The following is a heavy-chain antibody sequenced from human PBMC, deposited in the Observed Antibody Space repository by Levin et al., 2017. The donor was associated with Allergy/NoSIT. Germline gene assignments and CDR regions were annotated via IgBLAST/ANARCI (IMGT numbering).Heavy chain of an antibody. J-gene: IGHJ6*02. CDR2: IYYSGST. Sequence: LRLSCTVSGGSISSGDYYWSWIRQPPGTGLEWIGYIYYSGSTYYNPSLKSRVTISVDTSKNQFSLKLSSVTAADTAVYYCARDRLVAAASEDYYGMDVWGQGTTVTVSS. CDR3: ARDRLVAAASEDYYGMDV. CDR1: GGSISSGDYY. D-gene: IGHD6-13*01. V-gene: IGHV4-30-4*01.